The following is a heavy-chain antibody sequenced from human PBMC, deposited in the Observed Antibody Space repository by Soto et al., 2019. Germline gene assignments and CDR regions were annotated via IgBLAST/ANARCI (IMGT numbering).Heavy chain of an antibody. Sequence: QVQLQQWGAGLLKPSETLSLTCAVYGGSFSGYYWSWIRQPPGKGLEWMGEINHSGSTNYNPSLKIRVTISVDTSKNQFSLKRSSVTAADPAVYYCARAAPRYCSGGSCSSGRDYWGQGTLVTFSS. J-gene: IGHJ4*02. CDR1: GGSFSGYY. D-gene: IGHD2-15*01. CDR3: ARAAPRYCSGGSCSSGRDY. CDR2: INHSGST. V-gene: IGHV4-34*01.